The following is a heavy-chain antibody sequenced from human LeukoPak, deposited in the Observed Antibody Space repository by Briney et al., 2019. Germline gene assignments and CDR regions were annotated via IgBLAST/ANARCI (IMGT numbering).Heavy chain of an antibody. J-gene: IGHJ4*02. CDR2: ISSSSSGI. CDR1: GFTFSSYS. V-gene: IGHV3-48*02. CDR3: ARGKVYDFWSGYYPYFDY. D-gene: IGHD3-3*01. Sequence: GGSLRLSCVVSGFTFSSYSMNWVRQAPGKGLEWFSYISSSSSGIYYADSVKGRFTISRDNAKNSLYLQMNSLRDEDTAVYYCARGKVYDFWSGYYPYFDYWGQGTLVTVSS.